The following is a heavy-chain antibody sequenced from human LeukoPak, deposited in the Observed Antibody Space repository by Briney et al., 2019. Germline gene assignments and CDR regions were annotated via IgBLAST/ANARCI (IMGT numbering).Heavy chain of an antibody. CDR3: ARAAVAGTFDY. CDR1: GFTSRSYS. CDR2: ISSSSSTI. Sequence: GGSLRLSCAASGFTSRSYSMNWVRQAPGKGLEWVSYISSSSSTIYYADSVKGRFTISRDNAKNSLYLQMNSLRAEDTAVYYCARAAVAGTFDYWGQGTLVTVSS. D-gene: IGHD6-19*01. V-gene: IGHV3-48*01. J-gene: IGHJ4*02.